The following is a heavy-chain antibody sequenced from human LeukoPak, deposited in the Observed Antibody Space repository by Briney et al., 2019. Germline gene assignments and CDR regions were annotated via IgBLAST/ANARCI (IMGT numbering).Heavy chain of an antibody. J-gene: IGHJ5*02. CDR2: IYTSGST. Sequence: SETLSLTCTVSGGSISSYYWSWIRQPAGKGLEWIGRIYTSGSTNYNPSLKSRVTMSVDTSKNQFSLQLNSVTPEDTAVYYCARASSGWWIHRGSGFYFDPWGQGTLVTVSS. CDR1: GGSISSYY. CDR3: ARASSGWWIHRGSGFYFDP. V-gene: IGHV4-4*07. D-gene: IGHD6-19*01.